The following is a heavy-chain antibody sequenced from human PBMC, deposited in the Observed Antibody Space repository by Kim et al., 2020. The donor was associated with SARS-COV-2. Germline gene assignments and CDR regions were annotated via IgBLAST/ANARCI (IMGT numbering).Heavy chain of an antibody. CDR2: GGT. V-gene: IGHV4-39*01. D-gene: IGHD3-22*01. Sequence: GGTYSNPSLKSRVTISVDTSKSQFSLKLSSVTAADTAVYCCAARYYDRSSWGQGNLVTVSS. CDR3: AARYYDRSS. J-gene: IGHJ4*02.